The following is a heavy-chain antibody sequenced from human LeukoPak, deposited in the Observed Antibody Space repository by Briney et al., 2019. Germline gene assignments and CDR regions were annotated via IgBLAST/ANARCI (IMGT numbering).Heavy chain of an antibody. Sequence: SETLSLTCAVYGGSFSGYYWSWIRQPPGKGLEWIGEINHSGSTNYNPSLKSRVTISVDTSKSQFSLKLSSVTAADTAVYYCARPYYYDSSGEDAFDIWGQGTMVTVSS. V-gene: IGHV4-34*01. CDR3: ARPYYYDSSGEDAFDI. CDR2: INHSGST. D-gene: IGHD3-22*01. CDR1: GGSFSGYY. J-gene: IGHJ3*02.